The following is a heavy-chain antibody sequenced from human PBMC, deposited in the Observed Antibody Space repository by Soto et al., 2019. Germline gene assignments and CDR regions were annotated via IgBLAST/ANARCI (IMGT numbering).Heavy chain of an antibody. CDR1: GGSISSAGSS. CDR2: LFHSGST. V-gene: IGHV4-30-2*01. J-gene: IGHJ6*02. D-gene: IGHD4-17*01. Sequence: PSETLSLTCAVSGGSISSAGSSWSWVRQPPGKGLEWPGYLFHSGSTYYNPSLRSRLTISVDRSKNQFSLKLTSVTAADTAVYFCARDRGGDPSLGMDVWGQGTTVTVSS. CDR3: ARDRGGDPSLGMDV.